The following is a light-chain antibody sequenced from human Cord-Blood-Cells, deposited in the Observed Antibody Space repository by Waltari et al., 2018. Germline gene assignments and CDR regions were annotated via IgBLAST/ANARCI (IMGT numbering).Light chain of an antibody. CDR1: QSISSW. CDR3: QQYNSYSVYT. V-gene: IGKV1-5*01. CDR2: DAS. Sequence: DIQMTQSPSSLSAYVADRVTITCRASQSISSWLAWYQQKPGKAPKLLIYDASSLESGVPSRFSGSGSGTEFTLTISSLQPDDFATYYCQQYNSYSVYTFGQGTKLEIK. J-gene: IGKJ2*01.